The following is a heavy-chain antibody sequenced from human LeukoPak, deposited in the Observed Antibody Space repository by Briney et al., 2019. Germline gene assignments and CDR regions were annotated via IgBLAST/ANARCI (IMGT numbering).Heavy chain of an antibody. D-gene: IGHD4-17*01. CDR2: IYTGGST. V-gene: IGHV3-53*01. CDR1: GFTVSNNY. J-gene: IGHJ4*02. Sequence: PGGSLRLSCAASGFTVSNNYMSWVRQAPGKGLQWVSLIYTGGSTYYADFVKGRFTISRDNSKNTVYLQMNSLRAEDTAVYFCARVAWDGDYVDGHWGQGTLVTVSS. CDR3: ARVAWDGDYVDGH.